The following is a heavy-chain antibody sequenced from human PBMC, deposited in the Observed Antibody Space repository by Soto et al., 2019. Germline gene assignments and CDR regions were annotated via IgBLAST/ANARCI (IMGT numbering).Heavy chain of an antibody. D-gene: IGHD3-10*01. CDR2: FDPEDGET. CDR3: ATEVPLGRPGSLSDYFDY. Sequence: ASVKVSCKVSGYTLTELSMHWVRQAPGKGLEWMGGFDPEDGETIYAQKFQGRVTMTEDTSTDTAYMELSSLRSEDTAVYYCATEVPLGRPGSLSDYFDYWGQGTLVTVSS. V-gene: IGHV1-24*01. CDR1: GYTLTELS. J-gene: IGHJ4*02.